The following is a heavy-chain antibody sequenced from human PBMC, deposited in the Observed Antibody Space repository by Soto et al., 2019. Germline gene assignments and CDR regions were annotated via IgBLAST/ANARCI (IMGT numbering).Heavy chain of an antibody. J-gene: IGHJ4*02. CDR3: AHRFDWYYFDY. D-gene: IGHD3-9*01. CDR1: GGTFSSYA. CDR2: IIPIFGTA. V-gene: IGHV1-69*06. Sequence: SVKVSCKASGGTFSSYAISWVRQAPGQGLEWMGGIIPIFGTANYAQKFQGRVTITADTSKNQVVLTMTNMDPVDTATYYCAHRFDWYYFDYWGQGTLVTVSS.